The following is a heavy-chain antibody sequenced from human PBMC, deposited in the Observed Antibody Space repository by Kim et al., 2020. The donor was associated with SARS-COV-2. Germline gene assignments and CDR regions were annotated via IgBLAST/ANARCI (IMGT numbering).Heavy chain of an antibody. D-gene: IGHD3-16*01. V-gene: IGHV4-34*01. J-gene: IGHJ4*02. CDR3: ARGWITFGTYYFDY. Sequence: TPSRKSRVTISVDTSKNQFSLKLSSVTAADTAVYYCARGWITFGTYYFDYWGQGTLVTVSS.